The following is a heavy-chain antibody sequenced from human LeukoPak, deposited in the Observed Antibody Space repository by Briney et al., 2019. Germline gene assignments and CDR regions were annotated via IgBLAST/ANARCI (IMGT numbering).Heavy chain of an antibody. CDR2: IRYDGSNK. CDR3: AKDHDRFGELLSYFDY. Sequence: GGSLRLSCAASGFTFSSYGMRWVRQAPGKGLEWVAFIRYDGSNKYYADSVKGRFTISRDNFKNTLYLQMNSLRAEDTAVYYCAKDHDRFGELLSYFDYWGQGTLVTVSS. J-gene: IGHJ4*02. CDR1: GFTFSSYG. D-gene: IGHD3-10*01. V-gene: IGHV3-30*02.